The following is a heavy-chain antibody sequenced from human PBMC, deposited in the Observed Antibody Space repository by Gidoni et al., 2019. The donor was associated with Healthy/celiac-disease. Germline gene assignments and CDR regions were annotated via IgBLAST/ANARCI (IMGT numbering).Heavy chain of an antibody. CDR2: ISSSSSYT. CDR1: GLNFSDYY. Sequence: QVQLVDSGVGLVKPGGFLRLSCAASGLNFSDYYMSWISQAPGKGLEWVSYISSSSSYTNYADSVKGRFTISRDNAKNSLYLQMSSLRAEDTAVYYCARDRAAPASPNPRRGYDDYYGMDVWGQGTTVTVSS. V-gene: IGHV3-11*06. D-gene: IGHD6-6*01. J-gene: IGHJ6*02. CDR3: ARDRAAPASPNPRRGYDDYYGMDV.